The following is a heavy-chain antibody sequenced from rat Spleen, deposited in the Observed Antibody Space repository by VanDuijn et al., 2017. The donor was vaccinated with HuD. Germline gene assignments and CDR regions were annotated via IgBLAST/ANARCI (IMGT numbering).Heavy chain of an antibody. J-gene: IGHJ4*01. Sequence: EVQLVETGGGLVQPGRSLKLSCVASGFTFSSYWMYWIRQAPKKGLEWVAYISSGGGGIYYPDSVKGRFTISRDNAKNTQYLQMDSLRSEDTATYYCTRGYVMDAWGQGASVTVSS. V-gene: IGHV5-58*01. CDR3: TRGYVMDA. CDR1: GFTFSSYW. CDR2: ISSGGGGI.